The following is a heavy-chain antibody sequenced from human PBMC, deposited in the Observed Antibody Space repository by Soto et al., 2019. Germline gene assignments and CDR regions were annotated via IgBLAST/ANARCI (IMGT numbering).Heavy chain of an antibody. CDR3: ARLLIATALVAFYT. CDR2: IYSGGST. CDR1: GFTVSSNY. D-gene: IGHD6-13*01. V-gene: IGHV3-53*01. J-gene: IGHJ3*01. Sequence: GGSLRLSCAASGFTVSSNYMTWVRQALGKGLEWVSVIYSGGSTYYADSVKGRFTISRDNSKNTLYLQMNSLRAEDTPVYYRARLLIATALVAFYTWGQEKMVTISS.